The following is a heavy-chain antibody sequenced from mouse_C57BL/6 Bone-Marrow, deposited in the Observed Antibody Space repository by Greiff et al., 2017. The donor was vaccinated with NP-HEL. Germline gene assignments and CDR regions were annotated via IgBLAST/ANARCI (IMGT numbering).Heavy chain of an antibody. J-gene: IGHJ3*01. D-gene: IGHD2-4*01. Sequence: EVQLVESGGGLVQPKGSLKLSCAASGFSFNTYAMNWVRQAPGKGLEWVARIRSKSNNYATYYADSVKDRFTISRDDSESMLYLQMNNLKTEDTAMYYCVRHENYDYDVWFAYWGQGTLVTVSA. CDR2: IRSKSNNYAT. V-gene: IGHV10-1*01. CDR3: VRHENYDYDVWFAY. CDR1: GFSFNTYA.